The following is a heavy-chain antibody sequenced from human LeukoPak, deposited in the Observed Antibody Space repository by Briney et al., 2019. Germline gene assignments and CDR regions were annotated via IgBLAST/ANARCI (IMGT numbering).Heavy chain of an antibody. D-gene: IGHD5-24*01. Sequence: GGSLRLSCAASGFTFSDYYMSWIRQAPGKGLEWVSYISSSGSTIYYADSVKGRFTISRDNAKNSLYLQMNSLRAEDTAVYYCARESWRWLQFNYADYWGQGTLVTVSS. CDR1: GFTFSDYY. CDR3: ARESWRWLQFNYADY. V-gene: IGHV3-11*01. J-gene: IGHJ4*02. CDR2: ISSSGSTI.